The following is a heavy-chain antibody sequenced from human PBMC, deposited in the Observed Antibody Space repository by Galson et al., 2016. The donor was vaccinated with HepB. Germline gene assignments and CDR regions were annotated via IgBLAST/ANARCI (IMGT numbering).Heavy chain of an antibody. CDR3: APQGEIGQWLGK. J-gene: IGHJ4*02. D-gene: IGHD6-19*01. V-gene: IGHV3-43D*04. CDR2: ISWDGGST. Sequence: SLRLSCAASGFTFDDYAMHWVRQAPGKGLEWVSLISWDGGSTYYADSVKGRFTISRDNSKNSLYLQMNSLRAEDTALYYCAPQGEIGQWLGKWGQGTLVTVSS. CDR1: GFTFDDYA.